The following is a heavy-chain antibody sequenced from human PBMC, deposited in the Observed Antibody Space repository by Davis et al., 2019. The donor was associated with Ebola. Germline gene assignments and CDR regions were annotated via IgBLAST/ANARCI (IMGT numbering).Heavy chain of an antibody. D-gene: IGHD2-15*01. Sequence: GESLKISCAASGFPITEYGMHWVRQAPGKGLEWVAVISYDGSKIYYGDSVKGRFTTSRDTSKNTVNLQMNSLRAEDTAVYYCARGLGYCSGGSCYPFYYYYGMDVWGQGTTVTVSS. J-gene: IGHJ6*02. V-gene: IGHV3-30*03. CDR2: ISYDGSKI. CDR3: ARGLGYCSGGSCYPFYYYYGMDV. CDR1: GFPITEYG.